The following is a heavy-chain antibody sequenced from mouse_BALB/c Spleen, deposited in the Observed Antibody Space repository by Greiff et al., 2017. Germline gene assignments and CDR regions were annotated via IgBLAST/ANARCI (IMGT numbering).Heavy chain of an antibody. D-gene: IGHD1-1*01. Sequence: QVQLQQSGAELMKPGASVKISCKATGYTFSSYWIEWVKQRPGHGLEWIGEILPGSGSTNYNEKFKGKATFTADTSSNTAYMQLSSLTSEDSAVYYCARWGTVVPYDAWFAYWGQGTLVTVSA. CDR3: ARWGTVVPYDAWFAY. CDR2: ILPGSGST. CDR1: GYTFSSYW. V-gene: IGHV1-9*01. J-gene: IGHJ3*01.